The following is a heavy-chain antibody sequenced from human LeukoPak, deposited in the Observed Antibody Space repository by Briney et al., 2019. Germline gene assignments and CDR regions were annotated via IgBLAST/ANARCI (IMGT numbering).Heavy chain of an antibody. D-gene: IGHD2-2*01. J-gene: IGHJ5*02. CDR3: AVGGYCSSTNCYPNWFDP. Sequence: SETLSLTCTVSGGSISSYYWSWIRQPPGKGLEWIGYISYSGSTNYNPSLKSRVTMSLDTSKNQFSLKVSSVTAADTAVYYCAVGGYCSSTNCYPNWFDPWGRGALVTVSS. CDR1: GGSISSYY. V-gene: IGHV4-59*01. CDR2: ISYSGST.